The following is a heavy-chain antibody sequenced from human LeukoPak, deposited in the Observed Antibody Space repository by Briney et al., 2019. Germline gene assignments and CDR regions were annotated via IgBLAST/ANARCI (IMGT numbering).Heavy chain of an antibody. J-gene: IGHJ5*02. V-gene: IGHV4-61*05. CDR1: GGSISSSSYY. CDR2: IYYSGST. CDR3: ARYPSTVTTVGWFDP. D-gene: IGHD4-17*01. Sequence: PSETLSLTCTVSGGSISSSSYYWSWIRQPPGKGLEWIGYIYYSGSTNYNPSLKSRVTISVDTSKNQFSLSLSSVTAADTAVYYCARYPSTVTTVGWFDPWGQGTLVIVSS.